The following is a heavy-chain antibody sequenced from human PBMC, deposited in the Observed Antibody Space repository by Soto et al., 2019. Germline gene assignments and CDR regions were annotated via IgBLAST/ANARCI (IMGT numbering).Heavy chain of an antibody. CDR2: ISAYTGST. V-gene: IGHV1-18*01. J-gene: IGHJ6*01. CDR3: ARYRLTTSILPRDYFYAMYV. Sequence: QVQLVQSGAEVKKPGASMQVSCKASGYTCISYGITWLRQAPAPVLEWIGRISAYTGSTKYAQQLQCRVTMTTDTSTNTAYKEVRGLTSEDTAVYYCARYRLTTSILPRDYFYAMYVSSQGSTVTLSS. D-gene: IGHD1-26*01. CDR1: GYTCISYG.